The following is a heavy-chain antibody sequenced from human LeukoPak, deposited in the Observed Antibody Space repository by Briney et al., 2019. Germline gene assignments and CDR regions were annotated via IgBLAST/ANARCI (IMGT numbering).Heavy chain of an antibody. CDR3: TASPVAGLDY. Sequence: GGSLRLSCAASGFTFSSYEMNWVRQAPGKGLEWVSYISSSGSTIYYADSVKGRFTISRDNSKNTLYLQMNSLRAEDTAVYYCTASPVAGLDYWGQGTLVTVSS. CDR2: ISSSGSTI. D-gene: IGHD6-19*01. V-gene: IGHV3-48*03. J-gene: IGHJ4*02. CDR1: GFTFSSYE.